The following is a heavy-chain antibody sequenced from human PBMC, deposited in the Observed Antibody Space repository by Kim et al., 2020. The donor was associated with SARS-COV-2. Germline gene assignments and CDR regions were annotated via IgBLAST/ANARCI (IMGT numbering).Heavy chain of an antibody. CDR1: GFTFSSYG. D-gene: IGHD3-16*01. Sequence: GGSLRLSCAASGFTFSSYGMHWVRQAPGKGLEWVAVIWYDGSNKYYADSVKGRFTISRDNSKNTLYLQMNSLRAEDTAVYYCATGRGGLIGGYWGQVTLVTVSS. CDR3: ATGRGGLIGGY. J-gene: IGHJ4*02. V-gene: IGHV3-33*01. CDR2: IWYDGSNK.